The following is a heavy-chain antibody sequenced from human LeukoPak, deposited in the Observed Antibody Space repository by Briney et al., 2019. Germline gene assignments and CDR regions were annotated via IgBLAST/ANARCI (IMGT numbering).Heavy chain of an antibody. CDR2: IIPIFGTA. D-gene: IGHD2-2*02. J-gene: IGHJ6*03. Sequence: RASVKVSCKASGYTFTSYAISWVRQAPGQGLEWMGGIIPIFGTANYAQKFQGRVTITTDESTSTAYMELSSLRSEDTAVYYCARVGRLVVVPAAIDYYYMDVWGKGTTVTVSS. V-gene: IGHV1-69*05. CDR1: GYTFTSYA. CDR3: ARVGRLVVVPAAIDYYYMDV.